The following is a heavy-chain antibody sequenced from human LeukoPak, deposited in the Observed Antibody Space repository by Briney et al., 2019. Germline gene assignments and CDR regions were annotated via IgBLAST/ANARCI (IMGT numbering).Heavy chain of an antibody. CDR1: GGSISSGGYY. CDR2: ISYSGST. Sequence: SQTLSLTCSVSGGSISSGGYYWTWIRQHAGKGLDWIGYISYSGSTSYNPSLQSRLIISADTSKNQFSLKLSSVTAPDTAVYYCARDRSYLSSRYFDSWGQGTLVTVSS. J-gene: IGHJ4*02. D-gene: IGHD3-10*01. V-gene: IGHV4-31*03. CDR3: ARDRSYLSSRYFDS.